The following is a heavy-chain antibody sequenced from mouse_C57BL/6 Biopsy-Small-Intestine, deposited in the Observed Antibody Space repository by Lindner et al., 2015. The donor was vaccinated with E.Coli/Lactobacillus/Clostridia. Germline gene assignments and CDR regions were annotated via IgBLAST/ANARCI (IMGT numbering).Heavy chain of an antibody. CDR1: GYTFTGYW. CDR2: ILPGSGST. V-gene: IGHV1-9*01. Sequence: LQLQESGAELMKPGASVKLSCKATGYTFTGYWIEWVKQRPGHGLEWIGEILPGSGSTNYNEKFKGKATFTADTSSNTAYMQLSSLTYEDTAVYYCARSLYDYDGYYFDYWGQGTTLTVSS. J-gene: IGHJ2*01. D-gene: IGHD2-4*01. CDR3: ARSLYDYDGYYFDY.